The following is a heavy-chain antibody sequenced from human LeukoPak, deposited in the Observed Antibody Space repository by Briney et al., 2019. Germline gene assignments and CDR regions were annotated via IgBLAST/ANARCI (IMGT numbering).Heavy chain of an antibody. CDR3: ARERVPHYYYYYMDV. J-gene: IGHJ6*03. CDR2: ITGSGGST. V-gene: IGHV3-23*01. Sequence: PGGSLRLSCVASGFTFSTYGMSWVRQAPGKGLEWVSAITGSGGSTYYADSVKGRFTISRDNAKNSLYLQMNSLRAEDTAVYYCARERVPHYYYYYMDVWGKGTTVTVSS. CDR1: GFTFSTYG.